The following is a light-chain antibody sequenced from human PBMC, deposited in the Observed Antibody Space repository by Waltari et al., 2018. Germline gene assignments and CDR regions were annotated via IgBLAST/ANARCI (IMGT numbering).Light chain of an antibody. CDR2: TAS. J-gene: IGKJ3*01. CDR3: QQSFRFPFT. V-gene: IGKV1-39*01. CDR1: QRITPY. Sequence: DIQKNQSPSSLSASVDETVIMTCRASQRITPYLTWYKQKPGKAPTLLIFTASTLQSGVPSRFSGSGSETDFTLTISGLQPEDFATYYCQQSFRFPFTFGPGTKVDMK.